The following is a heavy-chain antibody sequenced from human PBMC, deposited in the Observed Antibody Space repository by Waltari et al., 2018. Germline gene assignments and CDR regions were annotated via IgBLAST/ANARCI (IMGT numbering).Heavy chain of an antibody. Sequence: QVQLQQWGAGLLKPSETLSLTCAVYGGSCSEYYWTWVRQPPGKRLEWIGEINHSGSVNYNPSLKSRLTISVDTSKSQFSLKLSSVTAADTAVYYCARRVLFTRAVVFAATRPSGGMDVWGQGTTVTVSS. CDR3: ARRVLFTRAVVFAATRPSGGMDV. CDR2: INHSGSV. CDR1: GGSCSEYY. J-gene: IGHJ6*02. D-gene: IGHD2-2*01. V-gene: IGHV4-34*01.